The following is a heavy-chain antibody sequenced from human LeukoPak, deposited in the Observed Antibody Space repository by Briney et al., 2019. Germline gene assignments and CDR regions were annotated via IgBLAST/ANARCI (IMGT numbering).Heavy chain of an antibody. J-gene: IGHJ6*02. V-gene: IGHV1-46*01. D-gene: IGHD5-24*01. Sequence: ASVKVSCKASGYTVTSYYMHWVRQAPGQGLEWMAILNPSGGSSNYAQKFQGRATLTRATSTGTIYMELSSLRSEDTAVYYCASVYKHGMDVWGQGTTVIVSS. CDR2: LNPSGGSS. CDR1: GYTVTSYY. CDR3: ASVYKHGMDV.